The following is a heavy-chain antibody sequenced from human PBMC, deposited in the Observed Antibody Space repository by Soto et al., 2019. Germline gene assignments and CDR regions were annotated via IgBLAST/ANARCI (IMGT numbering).Heavy chain of an antibody. V-gene: IGHV1-24*01. CDR3: TVTTPPVYYYYGMDV. Sequence: GASVKGSCKVSGYTLTELSMHWVRQAPGKWLEWMGGFDPEDGETIYAQKFQGRVTMTEDTSTDTAYMELSSLRSEDTAVYYCTVTTPPVYYYYGMDVWGQGTTVTVSS. CDR2: FDPEDGET. J-gene: IGHJ6*02. D-gene: IGHD4-17*01. CDR1: GYTLTELS.